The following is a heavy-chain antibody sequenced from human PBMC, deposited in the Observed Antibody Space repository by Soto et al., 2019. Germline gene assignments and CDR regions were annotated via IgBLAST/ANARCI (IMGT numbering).Heavy chain of an antibody. CDR3: TRNEFYYNSSGYHDGFDI. V-gene: IGHV1-2*02. CDR2: ISPKSGGT. D-gene: IGHD3-22*01. CDR1: GYTFSDYY. Sequence: ASVKVSCKASGYTFSDYYVHWVRQAPGQGLEWMGWISPKSGGTNYAQKFQGRVTMTRDTSIFTAYMELSRLRSDDTAVYYCTRNEFYYNSSGYHDGFDIWGQGTLVTV. J-gene: IGHJ3*02.